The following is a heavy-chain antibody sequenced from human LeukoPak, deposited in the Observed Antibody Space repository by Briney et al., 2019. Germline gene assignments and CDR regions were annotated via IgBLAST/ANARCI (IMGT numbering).Heavy chain of an antibody. CDR1: GFTFSSYA. D-gene: IGHD3-16*02. V-gene: IGHV3-64*01. CDR3: DRQRLRLGELSLLLDY. Sequence: GGSLRLSCAASGFTFSSYAMHWVRQAPGKGLEYVSFITSNGGSTYYANSVKGRFTISRDNSKNTLYLQMGSLSAEDMAVYNCDRQRLRLGELSLLLDYWGKGILVTVSS. J-gene: IGHJ4*02. CDR2: ITSNGGST.